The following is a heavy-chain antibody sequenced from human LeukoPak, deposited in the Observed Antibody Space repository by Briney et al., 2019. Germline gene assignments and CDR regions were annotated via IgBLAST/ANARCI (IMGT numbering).Heavy chain of an antibody. CDR3: ARWTDCGGGCHILEY. CDR2: FFHKRDA. Sequence: SETLSLTCSVSGGSISGYYWSWSRQPPGKGVEGIGNFFHKRDAGYNPSLKSRVTTSVDTSKNQLSLTLTSLTAADTAVYYCARWTDCGGGCHILEYGGQGLLVPVPS. CDR1: GGSISGYY. J-gene: IGHJ4*02. D-gene: IGHD2-21*01. V-gene: IGHV4-59*01.